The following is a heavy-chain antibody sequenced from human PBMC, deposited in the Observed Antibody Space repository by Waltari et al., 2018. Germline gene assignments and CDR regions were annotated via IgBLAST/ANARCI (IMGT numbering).Heavy chain of an antibody. Sequence: QVQLVQSGAEVKKPGASVKVSCKASGYTFTGYYMHWVRQAPGQGLEWMGRINPNSGGTNYAQKFQGRVTMTRDTSISTAYMELSRLRSDDTAVYYCARARYCSGGSCYGIHYWGQGTLVTVSS. V-gene: IGHV1-2*06. CDR2: INPNSGGT. J-gene: IGHJ4*02. CDR3: ARARYCSGGSCYGIHY. D-gene: IGHD2-15*01. CDR1: GYTFTGYY.